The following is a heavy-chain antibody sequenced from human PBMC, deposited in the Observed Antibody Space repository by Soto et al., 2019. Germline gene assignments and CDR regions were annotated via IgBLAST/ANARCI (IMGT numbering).Heavy chain of an antibody. J-gene: IGHJ5*02. CDR1: GSSIRSGYY. Sequence: SGTLSLTCAVSGSSIRSGYYWGWIRQPPGTGLEWIGSIYHSGSTYYNPSLKSRVTISVDTSKNQFSLKLSSVTAADTAVYYCARQKNCSGGSCYVYWFDPWGQGNLVTVSS. CDR2: IYHSGST. CDR3: ARQKNCSGGSCYVYWFDP. D-gene: IGHD2-15*01. V-gene: IGHV4-38-2*01.